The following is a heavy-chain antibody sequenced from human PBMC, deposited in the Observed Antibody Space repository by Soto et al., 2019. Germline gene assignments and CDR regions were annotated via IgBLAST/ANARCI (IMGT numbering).Heavy chain of an antibody. CDR2: IFYSGRT. D-gene: IGHD2-15*01. CDR3: ARGGSGDIVVVAAIDY. Sequence: QVQLQESGPGLVKPSQTLSLTCTVSGGSISSGNYYWSWIRQHPGKGLEWIGYIFYSGRTYYNPSLKSRVTSSVDTSKNQFSLKLSSVTAADTAVYYCARGGSGDIVVVAAIDYWGQGTLVTVSS. J-gene: IGHJ4*02. V-gene: IGHV4-31*03. CDR1: GGSISSGNYY.